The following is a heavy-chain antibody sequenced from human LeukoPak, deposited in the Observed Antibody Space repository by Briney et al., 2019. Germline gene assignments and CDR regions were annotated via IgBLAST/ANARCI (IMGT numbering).Heavy chain of an antibody. CDR1: GGSFSGYY. V-gene: IGHV4-34*01. CDR3: ARRYGSGSYNWFDP. Sequence: SETLSLTCAVYGGSFSGYYWSWLRQPPGKGLEWIGEINHSGSTNYNPSLKSRVTISVDTSKNQFSLKLSSVTAADTAVYYCARRYGSGSYNWFDPWGQGTLVTVSS. J-gene: IGHJ5*02. CDR2: INHSGST. D-gene: IGHD3-10*01.